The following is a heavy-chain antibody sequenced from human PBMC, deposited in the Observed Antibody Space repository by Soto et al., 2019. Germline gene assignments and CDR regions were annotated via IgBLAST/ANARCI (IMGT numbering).Heavy chain of an antibody. Sequence: PSETLSLTCTVSGGSISSYHWSWIRQPPGKGLEWIGYIYYSGSTNYNPSLKSRVTISVDTSKNQFSLKLSSVTAADTAVYYCARGEVGHNYDFWSGYKPRAFDIWGQGTMVTVSS. V-gene: IGHV4-59*01. D-gene: IGHD3-3*01. CDR1: GGSISSYH. J-gene: IGHJ3*02. CDR3: ARGEVGHNYDFWSGYKPRAFDI. CDR2: IYYSGST.